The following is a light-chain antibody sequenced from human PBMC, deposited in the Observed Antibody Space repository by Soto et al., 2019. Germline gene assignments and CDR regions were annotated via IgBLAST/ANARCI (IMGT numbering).Light chain of an antibody. CDR3: QQSYSRPLT. CDR1: QYISSY. V-gene: IGKV1-39*01. J-gene: IGKJ3*01. CDR2: GAS. Sequence: DIQMTQSPSSRSASVGDRVTITCRASQYISSYVNWYQQKPGKAPKFLIYGASDLQRGVPSRFSGSGSGTDFTLTINSLQPEDFATYYCQQSYSRPLTFGPGTKLDIK.